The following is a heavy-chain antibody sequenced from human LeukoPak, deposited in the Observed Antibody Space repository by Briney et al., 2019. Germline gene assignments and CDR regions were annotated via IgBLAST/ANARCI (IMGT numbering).Heavy chain of an antibody. CDR2: ISGSGGST. J-gene: IGHJ4*02. Sequence: GGSLRLSCAASGFTFSSYAMSWVRQAPGKGLEWVSAISGSGGSTYYADFVKGRFTISRDNSKNTLYLQMNSLRAEDTAVYYCAKDYCSSTSCYKGFGYWGQGTLVTVSS. CDR3: AKDYCSSTSCYKGFGY. CDR1: GFTFSSYA. V-gene: IGHV3-23*01. D-gene: IGHD2-2*02.